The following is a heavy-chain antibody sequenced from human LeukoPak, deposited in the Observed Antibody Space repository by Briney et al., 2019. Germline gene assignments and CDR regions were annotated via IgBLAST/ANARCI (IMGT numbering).Heavy chain of an antibody. CDR1: GFTFSSYA. D-gene: IGHD2-8*01. Sequence: GGSLRLSCAASGFTFSSYAMSWVRQAPGKGLEWVSAISGSGGSTYYADSVKGRFTISRDNFKNTLYLQMNSLRAEDTAVYYCAKDYLGDIVLMVYAVDYWGQGTLVTVSS. CDR3: AKDYLGDIVLMVYAVDY. CDR2: ISGSGGST. J-gene: IGHJ4*02. V-gene: IGHV3-23*01.